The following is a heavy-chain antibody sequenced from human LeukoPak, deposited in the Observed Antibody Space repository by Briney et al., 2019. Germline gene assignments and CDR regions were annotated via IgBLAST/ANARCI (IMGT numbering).Heavy chain of an antibody. CDR2: ISSSGGST. Sequence: GGSLRLSCAASGFVFRSYAMSWVRQAPGKGLEWVSGISSSGGSTYHADSVRGRFTISRDNSKNTLYLQINSLRAEDTAVYYCAKPSSGNYPPTGYWGQGTLVTVSS. D-gene: IGHD1-26*01. CDR3: AKPSSGNYPPTGY. CDR1: GFVFRSYA. V-gene: IGHV3-23*01. J-gene: IGHJ4*02.